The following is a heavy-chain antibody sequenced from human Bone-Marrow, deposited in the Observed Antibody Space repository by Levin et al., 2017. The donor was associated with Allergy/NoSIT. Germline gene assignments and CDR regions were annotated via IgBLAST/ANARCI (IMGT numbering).Heavy chain of an antibody. CDR2: IKEDGSEK. CDR1: GFIFSNSW. Sequence: GGSLRLSCAASGFIFSNSWMSWVRQTPGKGLEWVANIKEDGSEKYYVDSVKGRFTISRDNAKNSLYVQMNSLRAEDTAVYYCARDQFRRATIGARWFDPWGQGTLVIVSS. D-gene: IGHD5-24*01. J-gene: IGHJ5*02. V-gene: IGHV3-7*01. CDR3: ARDQFRRATIGARWFDP.